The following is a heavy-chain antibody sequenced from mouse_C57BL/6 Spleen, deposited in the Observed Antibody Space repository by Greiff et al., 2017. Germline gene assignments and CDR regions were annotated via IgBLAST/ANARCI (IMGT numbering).Heavy chain of an antibody. J-gene: IGHJ2*01. V-gene: IGHV5-17*01. CDR3: ARHDYYYYFDY. CDR1: GFTFSDYG. D-gene: IGHD1-1*02. Sequence: EVMLVESGGGLVKPGGSLKLSCAASGFTFSDYGMHWVRQAPEKGLEWVAYISSGSSTIYYADTVKGRFTISRDNAKNTLFLQMTSLRSEDTAMYYCARHDYYYYFDYWGQGTTLTVSS. CDR2: ISSGSSTI.